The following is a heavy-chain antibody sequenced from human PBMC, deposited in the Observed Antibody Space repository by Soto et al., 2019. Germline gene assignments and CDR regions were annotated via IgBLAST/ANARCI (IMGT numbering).Heavy chain of an antibody. CDR2: IYYSGST. CDR1: GGSISSGGYY. CDR3: ARDGSAGTGWFDP. Sequence: SETLSLTCTVSGGSISSGGYYWSWIRQHPGKGLEWIGYIYYSGSTYYNPSLKSRVTISVDTSKNQFSLKLSSVTAADTAVYYCARDGSAGTGWFDPWGQGTLVTVSS. J-gene: IGHJ5*02. V-gene: IGHV4-31*03.